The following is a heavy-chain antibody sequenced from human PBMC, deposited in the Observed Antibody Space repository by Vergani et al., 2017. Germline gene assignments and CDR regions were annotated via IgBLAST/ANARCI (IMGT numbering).Heavy chain of an antibody. Sequence: EVQLLESGGGLVQPGGSLRLSCAASGFTFSSYAMSWVRQAPGKGLEWVANIKQDGSEKYYVDSVKGRFTISRDNAKNSLYLQMNSLRAEDTAVYYCASGGGSSWYGYFDYGGQGTLVTVSS. CDR3: ASGGGSSWYGYFDY. CDR1: GFTFSSYA. CDR2: IKQDGSEK. J-gene: IGHJ4*02. D-gene: IGHD6-13*01. V-gene: IGHV3-7*03.